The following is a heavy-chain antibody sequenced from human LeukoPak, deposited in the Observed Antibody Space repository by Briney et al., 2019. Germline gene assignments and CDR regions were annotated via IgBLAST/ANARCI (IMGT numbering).Heavy chain of an antibody. D-gene: IGHD3-3*01. CDR1: GYTFTMYG. CDR2: INPNSGGT. CDR3: ARVDYDFWSGYF. J-gene: IGHJ3*01. Sequence: ASVKVSCKASGYTFTMYGITWVRQAPGQGLEWMGWINPNSGGTNYAQKFQGRVTMTRDTSISTAYMELSRLRSDDTAVYYCARVDYDFWSGYFWGQGTMVTVSS. V-gene: IGHV1-2*02.